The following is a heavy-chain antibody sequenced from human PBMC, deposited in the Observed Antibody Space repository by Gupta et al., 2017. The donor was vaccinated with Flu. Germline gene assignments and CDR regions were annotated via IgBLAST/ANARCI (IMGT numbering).Heavy chain of an antibody. CDR3: AKDWRWNNNIYGMNV. V-gene: IGHV3-30*18. D-gene: IGHD1-1*01. CDR1: AFSSSNYG. Sequence: QERVVASGGGVVQPGRSLRLSCAASAFSSSNYGIHWVRQAPGKGLEWLAGISHDGSQNYHTDSVKGRFTISRDNSKNTLYLQMSGLRTEDTAVYYGAKDWRWNNNIYGMNVWGQGTTVTVAS. CDR2: ISHDGSQN. J-gene: IGHJ6*02.